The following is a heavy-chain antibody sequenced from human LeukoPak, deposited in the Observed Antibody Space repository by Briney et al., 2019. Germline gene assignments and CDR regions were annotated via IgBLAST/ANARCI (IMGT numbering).Heavy chain of an antibody. CDR1: VYTCTASY. J-gene: IGHJ4*02. CDR3: ALSGSSWYPQHG. CDR2: INPNSGGT. Sequence: GASVSVSCTASVYTCTASYRHWVRPAPGQGLEWMGWINPNSGGTNYAQKFQGRVTMTRDTSISTAYMELSRLRSDYTAVYYCALSGSSWYPQHGWGQGTLVTVSS. D-gene: IGHD6-13*01. V-gene: IGHV1-2*02.